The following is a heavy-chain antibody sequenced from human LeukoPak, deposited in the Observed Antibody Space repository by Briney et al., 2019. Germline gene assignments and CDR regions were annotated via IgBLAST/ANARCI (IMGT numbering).Heavy chain of an antibody. CDR1: GYTFTGYY. V-gene: IGHV1-2*02. D-gene: IGHD1-26*01. CDR2: INPNSGGT. CDR3: ARAASGGYPKLYDY. Sequence: ASVKVSCKASGYTFTGYYMHWVRQAPGQGLEWMGWINPNSGGTNYAQKFQGRVTMTRDTSISTAYMELSRLRSDDTAVYYCARAASGGYPKLYDYWGQGTLVTVSS. J-gene: IGHJ4*02.